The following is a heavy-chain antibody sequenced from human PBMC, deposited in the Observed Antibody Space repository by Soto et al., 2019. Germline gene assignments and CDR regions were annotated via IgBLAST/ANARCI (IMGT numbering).Heavy chain of an antibody. CDR3: ARGLAYGDDGWLDP. V-gene: IGHV3-11*01. Sequence: GGSLRLSCAATEFTFSDYDMTLIRQAPGKGLEWVSYISNSGYTIYYADTVKGRFTISRDNAKNSLYLQMNSLRAEDTAVYYCARGLAYGDDGWLDPWGQGTMVTVSS. J-gene: IGHJ5*02. D-gene: IGHD4-17*01. CDR1: EFTFSDYD. CDR2: ISNSGYTI.